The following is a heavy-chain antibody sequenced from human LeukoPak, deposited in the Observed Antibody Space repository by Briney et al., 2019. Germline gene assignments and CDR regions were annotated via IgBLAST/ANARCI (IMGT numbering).Heavy chain of an antibody. D-gene: IGHD3-22*01. CDR2: TSAYNGNT. V-gene: IGHV1-18*01. J-gene: IGHJ4*02. CDR1: GYTFTSYG. Sequence: GASVKVSCKASGYTFTSYGISWVRQAPGQGLEWMGWTSAYNGNTNYAQKLQGRVTMTTDTSTSTAYMELRSLRSDDTAVYYCAREVPHYYDSSGYYYWGQGTLVTVSS. CDR3: AREVPHYYDSSGYYY.